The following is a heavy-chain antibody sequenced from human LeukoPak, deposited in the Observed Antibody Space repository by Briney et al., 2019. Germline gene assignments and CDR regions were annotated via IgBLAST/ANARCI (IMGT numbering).Heavy chain of an antibody. CDR1: GFTFSEYA. Sequence: GGSLRLSCAASGFTFSEYAMHWVRQAPGKGLEWVAVISYDGRQKYYGDSVKGRFTISRDNPKNTLYLQMNSLRDDDTAVYYCARHSSSWHYFDYWGQGTLVTVPS. CDR2: ISYDGRQK. D-gene: IGHD6-13*01. J-gene: IGHJ4*02. V-gene: IGHV3-30-3*01. CDR3: ARHSSSWHYFDY.